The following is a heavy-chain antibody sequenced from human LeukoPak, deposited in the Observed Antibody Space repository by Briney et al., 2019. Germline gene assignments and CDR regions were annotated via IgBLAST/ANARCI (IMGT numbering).Heavy chain of an antibody. CDR2: ITNNGGST. CDR1: GFTFSDYA. Sequence: GGSLRLSCAASGFTFSDYAMHWVRQAPGKGLEYVSAITNNGGSTYYANSVKGRFTVSRDNSKNTLYLQMGSLRADDMAVYYCARERRYCTSTSCYVDYWGQGTLVTVSS. D-gene: IGHD2-2*01. CDR3: ARERRYCTSTSCYVDY. J-gene: IGHJ4*02. V-gene: IGHV3-64*01.